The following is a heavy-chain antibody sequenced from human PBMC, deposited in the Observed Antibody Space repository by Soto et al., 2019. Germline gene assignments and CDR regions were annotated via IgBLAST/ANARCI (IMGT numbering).Heavy chain of an antibody. CDR1: GGSFSGYY. J-gene: IGHJ4*02. V-gene: IGHV4-34*01. D-gene: IGHD3-10*01. Sequence: QVQLQQWGAGLLKPSETLSLTCAVYGGSFSGYYWSWIRQPPGKGLGWIGEINHSGSTNYNPSLKSRVTISVDTSKNQFSLKLSSVTAADTAVYYCARERYDGSESYYLLDYWGQGTLVTVSS. CDR3: ARERYDGSESYYLLDY. CDR2: INHSGST.